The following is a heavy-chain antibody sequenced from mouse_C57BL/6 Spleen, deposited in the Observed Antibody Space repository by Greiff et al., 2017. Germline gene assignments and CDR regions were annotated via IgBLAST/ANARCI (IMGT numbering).Heavy chain of an antibody. Sequence: DVKLQESGPGLVKPSQSLSLTCSVTGYSITSGYYWNWIRQFPGNKLEWMGYISYDGSNNYNPSLKNRISITRDTSKNQFFLKLNSVTTEDTATYYCAREYPSYFDYWGQGTTLTVSS. CDR3: AREYPSYFDY. J-gene: IGHJ2*01. CDR2: ISYDGSN. V-gene: IGHV3-6*01. CDR1: GYSITSGYY. D-gene: IGHD5-1-1*01.